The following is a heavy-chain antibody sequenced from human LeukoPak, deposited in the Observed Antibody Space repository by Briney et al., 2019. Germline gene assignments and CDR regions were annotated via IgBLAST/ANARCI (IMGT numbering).Heavy chain of an antibody. CDR3: ARDVSSGYPLGYYGMDV. J-gene: IGHJ6*02. V-gene: IGHV1-3*04. CDR1: GYTFTSYA. CDR2: INNGNDNT. Sequence: ALVKVSCKASGYTFTSYAIHWVRRAPGQSLEWMGWINNGNDNTKYSQNFQGRVTISSDTSASTAYMELSSLRSEDTAVYYCARDVSSGYPLGYYGMDVWGQGTTVTVSS. D-gene: IGHD3-22*01.